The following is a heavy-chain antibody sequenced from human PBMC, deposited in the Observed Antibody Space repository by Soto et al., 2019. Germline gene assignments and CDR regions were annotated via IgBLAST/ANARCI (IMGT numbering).Heavy chain of an antibody. V-gene: IGHV4-59*02. Sequence: PSETLSLPCTLTGDSANSYYSSWMRQPQGKGLQCMGYVYYSGSTNYNPSLKSRVTISVETSKNQISLRLKSVTAADTSVYYCARAETSGIHYFDYWGQGSLVTVSS. J-gene: IGHJ4*02. CDR3: ARAETSGIHYFDY. CDR2: VYYSGST. CDR1: GDSANSYY. D-gene: IGHD6-13*01.